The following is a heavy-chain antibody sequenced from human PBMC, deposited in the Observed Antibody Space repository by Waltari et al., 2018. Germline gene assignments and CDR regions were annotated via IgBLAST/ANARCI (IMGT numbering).Heavy chain of an antibody. CDR2: ISAYNGNT. V-gene: IGHV1-18*01. CDR3: AREEGMVRGVIITPSGAFDI. CDR1: GYTFTSYG. J-gene: IGHJ3*02. D-gene: IGHD3-10*01. Sequence: QVQLVQSGAEVKKPGASVKVSCKASGYTFTSYGISWVRQAPGQGLEWMGWISAYNGNTNYAQKLQGRVTMTTDTSTSTAYMELRSLRSDDTAVYYCAREEGMVRGVIITPSGAFDIWGQGTMVTVSS.